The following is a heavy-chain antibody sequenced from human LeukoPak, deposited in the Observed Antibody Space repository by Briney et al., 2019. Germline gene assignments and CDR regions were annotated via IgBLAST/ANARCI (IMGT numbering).Heavy chain of an antibody. CDR1: GFIFSHYW. CDR3: AKVGSSWYFGSWFDP. D-gene: IGHD6-13*01. J-gene: IGHJ5*02. Sequence: PGGSLRLSCAASGFIFSHYWMHWVRQAPGKGLVWVSHVNSDGRTTTYADSVKGRFTISRDNAKNTLYLQMDSLTAEDTALYYCAKVGSSWYFGSWFDPWGQGTLVTVSS. CDR2: VNSDGRTT. V-gene: IGHV3-74*01.